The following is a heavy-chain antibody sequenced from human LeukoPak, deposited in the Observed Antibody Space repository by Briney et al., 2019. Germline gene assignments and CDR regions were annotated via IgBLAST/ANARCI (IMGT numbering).Heavy chain of an antibody. J-gene: IGHJ2*01. V-gene: IGHV4-4*07. CDR1: SGSINTYY. CDR2: IYTSEST. D-gene: IGHD3-16*01. Sequence: SETLSLTCTVSSGSINTYYWSWIRQPAGKGLEWIGRIYTSESTNYNPSLKSRVTMSVDTSKNQFSLKLSSVTAADTAVYYCARDRGGGWYFDLWGRGTLVTVSS. CDR3: ARDRGGGWYFDL.